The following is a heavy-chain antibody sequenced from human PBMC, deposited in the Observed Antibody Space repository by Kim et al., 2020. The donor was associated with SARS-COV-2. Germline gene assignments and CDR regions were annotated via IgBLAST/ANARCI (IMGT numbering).Heavy chain of an antibody. J-gene: IGHJ4*02. Sequence: GESLKISCKGSGYSFTSYWISWVRQMPGKGLEWMGRIDPSDSYTNYSPSFQGHVTISADKSISTAYLQWSSLKASDTAMYYCARRGGEPTTETDYWGQGTLVTVSS. V-gene: IGHV5-10-1*01. CDR3: ARRGGEPTTETDY. D-gene: IGHD3-16*01. CDR2: IDPSDSYT. CDR1: GYSFTSYW.